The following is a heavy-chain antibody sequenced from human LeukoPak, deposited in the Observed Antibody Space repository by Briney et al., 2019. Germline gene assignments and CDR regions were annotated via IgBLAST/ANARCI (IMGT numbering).Heavy chain of an antibody. CDR3: ARHFGTSDNFDY. V-gene: IGHV1-8*01. CDR1: GYTLTNND. Sequence: ASVKVSCKASGYTLTNNDIHWVRQATGQGLEWMGWMHPNSDDTGYAQKFQGRVTMIRNTSISTAYMELSSLRPEDTAVYYCARHFGTSDNFDYWGQGTLLIVSS. D-gene: IGHD3-10*01. CDR2: MHPNSDDT. J-gene: IGHJ4*02.